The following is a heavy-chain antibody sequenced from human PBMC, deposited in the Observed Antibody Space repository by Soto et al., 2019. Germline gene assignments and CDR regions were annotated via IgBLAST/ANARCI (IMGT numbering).Heavy chain of an antibody. CDR1: GXDFEDYA. CDR2: TNSDGTDS. CDR3: AKSLHYYDSGPLDH. J-gene: IGHJ4*02. V-gene: IGHV3-43D*04. D-gene: IGHD3-22*01. Sequence: LRLSGAAAGXDFEDYAMHWVRQVPGKGLEWVSLTNSDGTDSYYVDSVKGRFTISRDNAKRTLYLQMDRLRPEDTALYFCAKSLHYYDSGPLDHWGQGTLVTVSS.